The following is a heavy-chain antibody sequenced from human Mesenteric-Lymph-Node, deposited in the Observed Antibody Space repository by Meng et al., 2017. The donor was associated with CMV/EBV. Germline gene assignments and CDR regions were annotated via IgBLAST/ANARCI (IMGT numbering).Heavy chain of an antibody. D-gene: IGHD5-18*01. CDR1: GYSFGDYW. CDR3: ARPSKAAARGYYFDF. CDR2: IYPDDSDS. J-gene: IGHJ4*02. Sequence: GESLKISCEGSGYSFGDYWIAWVRQMPGKGLERVGIIYPDDSDSRYSPSFEGQVTISADRSISTAYLQWTSLKASDTAMYYCARPSKAAARGYYFDFWGQGTLVTVSS. V-gene: IGHV5-51*01.